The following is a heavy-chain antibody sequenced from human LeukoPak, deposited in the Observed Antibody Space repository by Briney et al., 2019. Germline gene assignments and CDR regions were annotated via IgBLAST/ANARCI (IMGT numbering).Heavy chain of an antibody. Sequence: PGRSLRLSCSASGFTFSSYAMHWVRQAPGKGLEWVAVISYDGSNKYYADSVKGRFTISRDNSKNTLYLQMNSLRAEDTAVYYCARSDLYFDHWGQGTLVTVSS. CDR1: GFTFSSYA. CDR2: ISYDGSNK. CDR3: ARSDLYFDH. J-gene: IGHJ4*02. V-gene: IGHV3-30-3*01.